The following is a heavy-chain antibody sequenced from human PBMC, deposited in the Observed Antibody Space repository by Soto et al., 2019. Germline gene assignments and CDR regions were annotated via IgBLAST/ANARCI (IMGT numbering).Heavy chain of an antibody. CDR1: GGTFSSYA. J-gene: IGHJ6*02. D-gene: IGHD2-21*02. CDR2: IIPIFGTA. Sequence: SVKVSCKASGGTFSSYAISWVRQAPGQGLEWMGGIIPIFGTANYAQKFQGRVTITADESTSTAYMELSSLRSEDTAVYYCARPEAYCGFYCYLYHYYGMDVCGQGTTVIVS. CDR3: ARPEAYCGFYCYLYHYYGMDV. V-gene: IGHV1-69*13.